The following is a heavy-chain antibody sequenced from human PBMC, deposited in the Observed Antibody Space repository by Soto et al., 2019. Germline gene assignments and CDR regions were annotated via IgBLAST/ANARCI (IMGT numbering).Heavy chain of an antibody. CDR1: GFTFSSYW. V-gene: IGHV3-74*01. J-gene: IGHJ5*02. D-gene: IGHD2-15*01. CDR2: INSDGSST. CDR3: ARDTGGRLDP. Sequence: EVQLVESGGGLVQPGGSLRLSCAASGFTFSSYWMHWVRQAPGKRLVWVSRINSDGSSTSYADSVKGRFTISRDNAKNTMYLQMNSLRAEDTAVYSCARDTGGRLDPWGQGTLVTVSS.